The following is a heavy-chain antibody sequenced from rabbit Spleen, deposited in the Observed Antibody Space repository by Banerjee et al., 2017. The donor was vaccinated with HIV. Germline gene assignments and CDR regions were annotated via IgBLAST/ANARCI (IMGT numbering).Heavy chain of an antibody. CDR1: GFSFIAGYY. Sequence: QSLEESGGDLVKPGAFLTLTCSASGFSFIAGYYMCWVRQAPGKGLEWIACIHAGSRNNIYYANWAKGRFTISKTSSTTVTLQMTSLTVADTATYFCARDTASSFSSYGMDLWGPGTLVTVS. CDR3: ARDTASSFSSYGMDL. V-gene: IGHV1S40*01. J-gene: IGHJ6*01. D-gene: IGHD8-1*01. CDR2: IHAGSRNNI.